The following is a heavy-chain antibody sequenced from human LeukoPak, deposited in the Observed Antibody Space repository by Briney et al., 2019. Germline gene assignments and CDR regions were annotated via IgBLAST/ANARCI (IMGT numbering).Heavy chain of an antibody. CDR2: ISSSSTI. Sequence: GGSLRLSCAATGLTFSSYSMNLVRQAPGKGLEWVSYISSSSTIYYADSVKGRFTISRDNAKNSLYLQMNSLRAEDTAVYYCAREDYDFWSGSRKHDYWGQGTLVTVSS. CDR3: AREDYDFWSGSRKHDY. CDR1: GLTFSSYS. J-gene: IGHJ4*02. D-gene: IGHD3-3*01. V-gene: IGHV3-48*01.